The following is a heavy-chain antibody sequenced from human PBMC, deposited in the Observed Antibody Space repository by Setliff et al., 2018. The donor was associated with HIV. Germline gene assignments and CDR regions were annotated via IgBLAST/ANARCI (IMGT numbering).Heavy chain of an antibody. D-gene: IGHD2-2*01. CDR1: GDTLSNYA. CDR3: ASAYCSSTGCYVRWGNGMDV. Sequence: ASVKVSCKASGDTLSNYAISWVRQAPGQGLEWMGGIIPIVGTASHAQKFQGRVTITTDESTSTSYMELSSLRFEDTAMYYCASAYCSSTGCYVRWGNGMDVWGQGTTVTVSS. J-gene: IGHJ6*02. CDR2: IIPIVGTA. V-gene: IGHV1-69*05.